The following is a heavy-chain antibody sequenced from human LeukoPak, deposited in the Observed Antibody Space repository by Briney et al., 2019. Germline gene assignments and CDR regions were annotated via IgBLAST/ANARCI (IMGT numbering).Heavy chain of an antibody. D-gene: IGHD2-2*01. J-gene: IGHJ6*03. CDR2: IYYSGST. Sequence: PSETLSLTCTVSGGSISSYYWSWIRQPPGKGLEWLGYIYYSGSTNYNPSLKSRVTISINTSKNQFSLKLSSVTAADTAVYYCARGFSSSTRNYYYYYYMDVWGKGTTVTVSS. V-gene: IGHV4-59*08. CDR3: ARGFSSSTRNYYYYYYMDV. CDR1: GGSISSYY.